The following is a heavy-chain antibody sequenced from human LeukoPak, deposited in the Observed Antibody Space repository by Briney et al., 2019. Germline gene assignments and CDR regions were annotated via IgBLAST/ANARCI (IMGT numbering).Heavy chain of an antibody. D-gene: IGHD3/OR15-3a*01. CDR1: GYTFTSYA. V-gene: IGHV7-4-1*02. J-gene: IGHJ6*03. CDR2: INTNTGNP. Sequence: ASVKVSCKASGYTFTSYAMNWVRQAPGQGREWMGWINTNTGNPTYAQGFTRGFVFFLETSVSTAYLQISSLKAEDTAVYYCARGDWSYYYYYMDVWGKGTPVTISS. CDR3: ARGDWSYYYYYMDV.